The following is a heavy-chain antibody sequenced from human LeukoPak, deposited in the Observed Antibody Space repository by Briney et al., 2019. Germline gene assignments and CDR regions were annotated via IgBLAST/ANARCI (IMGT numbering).Heavy chain of an antibody. CDR1: GFTFSSHW. CDR2: IKKDGSEK. D-gene: IGHD5-18*01. J-gene: IGHJ4*02. V-gene: IGHV3-7*01. Sequence: PGGSLRLSCAASGFTFSSHWMSWVRQAPGKGLEWVANIKKDGSEKYYVDAVKGRFTISRDNAKTSLYLQMNSLRAEDTAVYYCARDLSGIAGYTYGRGNDYWGQGTLVTVSS. CDR3: ARDLSGIAGYTYGRGNDY.